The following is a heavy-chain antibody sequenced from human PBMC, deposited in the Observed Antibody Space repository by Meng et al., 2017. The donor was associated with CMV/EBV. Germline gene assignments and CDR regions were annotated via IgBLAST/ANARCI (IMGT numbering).Heavy chain of an antibody. CDR3: ARVCYYDSSGYYYEGAYYFDY. V-gene: IGHV4-34*01. D-gene: IGHD3-22*01. Sequence: SETLSLTCAVYGGSFSGYYWSWIRQPPGKGLEWVGEIHHSGSTNYNPSLKRRLTISVDTSKNQFSLKLISVTAADTAAYYCARVCYYDSSGYYYEGAYYFDYWGQGTLVTVSS. CDR1: GGSFSGYY. J-gene: IGHJ4*02. CDR2: IHHSGST.